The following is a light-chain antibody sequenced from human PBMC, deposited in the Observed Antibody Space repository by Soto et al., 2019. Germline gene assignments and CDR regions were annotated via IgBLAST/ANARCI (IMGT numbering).Light chain of an antibody. V-gene: IGKV3-20*01. CDR1: QSVSSY. CDR2: AAS. Sequence: EIVLTQSPATLSLSPGERATLSCRASQSVSSYLAWYQQKPGQAPRLLIYAASTRATGIPDRFSGSGSGTDFTLTITRLEPEDFAVYYCQLYGRSITFGQGTRLEIK. CDR3: QLYGRSIT. J-gene: IGKJ5*01.